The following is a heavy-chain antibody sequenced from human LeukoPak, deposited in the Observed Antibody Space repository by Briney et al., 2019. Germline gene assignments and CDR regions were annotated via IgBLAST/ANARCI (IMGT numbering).Heavy chain of an antibody. D-gene: IGHD6-6*01. Sequence: SETLSLTCTVSGGSISTYYWNWIRHPPGKGLEWIGYIYHSGSTNYNPSPQSRVTISVDTSKNQFSLNLNAVTAADTAVYYCARGGAARLHFQNWGQGTLVTVSS. CDR1: GGSISTYY. V-gene: IGHV4-59*01. J-gene: IGHJ1*01. CDR3: ARGGAARLHFQN. CDR2: IYHSGST.